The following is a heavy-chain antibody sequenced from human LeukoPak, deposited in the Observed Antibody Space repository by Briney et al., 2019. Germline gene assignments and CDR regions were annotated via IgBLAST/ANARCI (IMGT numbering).Heavy chain of an antibody. V-gene: IGHV5-51*01. D-gene: IGHD6-19*01. Sequence: GESLKISCKGAGYSFTIYWIGWVRQMPGKGLEWMGIIYPGDSDTRYSPSFQGQVTISADKSISTAYLQWSSLKASDTAIYYCARGIAVADPEYFQYWGQGTLVTVSS. J-gene: IGHJ1*01. CDR2: IYPGDSDT. CDR3: ARGIAVADPEYFQY. CDR1: GYSFTIYW.